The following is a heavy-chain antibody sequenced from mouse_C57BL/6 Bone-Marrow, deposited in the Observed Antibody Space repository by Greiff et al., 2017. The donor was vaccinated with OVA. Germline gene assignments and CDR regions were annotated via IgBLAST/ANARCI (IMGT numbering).Heavy chain of an antibody. CDR1: GFTFSSYA. CDR2: ISDGGSYT. D-gene: IGHD4-1*01. V-gene: IGHV5-4*01. CDR3: AREGWDPVAY. Sequence: EVMLVESGGGLVKPGGSLKLSCAASGFTFSSYAMSWVRQTPEKRLEWVATISDGGSYTYYPDNVKGRFTISRDNAKSNLYLQMSHLKSEDTAMYYCAREGWDPVAYWGQGTLVTVSA. J-gene: IGHJ3*01.